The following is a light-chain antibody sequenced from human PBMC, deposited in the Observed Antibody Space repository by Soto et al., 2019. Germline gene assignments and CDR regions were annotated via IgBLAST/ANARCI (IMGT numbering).Light chain of an antibody. CDR2: EVS. J-gene: IGLJ2*01. V-gene: IGLV2-14*01. Sequence: QSVLTQPASVSGSPGQSITISCTGTSSDVGGYNYVSWYQRHPGKAPKLMIYEVSNRPSGVSNRFSGSKSCNTASLTISGLQAEDEADYYCSSYTSSSTLLVFGRGTKLTVL. CDR3: SSYTSSSTLLV. CDR1: SSDVGGYNY.